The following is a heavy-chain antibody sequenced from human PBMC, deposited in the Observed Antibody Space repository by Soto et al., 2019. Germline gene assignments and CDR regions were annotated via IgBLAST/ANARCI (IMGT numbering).Heavy chain of an antibody. D-gene: IGHD3-3*01. V-gene: IGHV3-64*01. CDR2: ISGSGGST. CDR1: GFTSSSYA. J-gene: IGHJ3*02. Sequence: PGGSLRLSCAASGFTSSSYAMSRVRQAPGKGLEWVSAISGSGGSTYYANFVKGRFTISRDNSKNTLYLQMGSLRAEDMAVYYCARGTYYDFWSGSLDAFDIWGQGTMVTVSS. CDR3: ARGTYYDFWSGSLDAFDI.